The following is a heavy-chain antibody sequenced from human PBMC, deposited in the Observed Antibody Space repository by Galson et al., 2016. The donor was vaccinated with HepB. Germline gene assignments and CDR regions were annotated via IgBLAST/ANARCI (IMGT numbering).Heavy chain of an antibody. Sequence: SVKVSCKASGYTFTTYYIHWVRQAPGHGLEWMGIINPRGGRTTDAQQFQGRITMTGDTSTSTVYVELSSLRSVDTAVYYCARARENYYDGGYFFDYWGQGTLVTVSS. CDR2: INPRGGRT. CDR1: GYTFTTYY. J-gene: IGHJ4*02. V-gene: IGHV1-46*01. CDR3: ARARENYYDGGYFFDY. D-gene: IGHD3-22*01.